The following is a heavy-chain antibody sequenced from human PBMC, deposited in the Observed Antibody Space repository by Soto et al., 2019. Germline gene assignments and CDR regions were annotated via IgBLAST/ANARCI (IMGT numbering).Heavy chain of an antibody. Sequence: QLQLQESGPGLVKPSETLSLTCTVSGGSISSSSYYWGWIRQPPGNVLECIGSIYYDGNTYYNPSLKSRVIISVDMSKNQFSLKLSSVTAADTAVYYCARSSIAPRLFMYPFDYWGQGTLVTVSS. CDR3: ARSSIAPRLFMYPFDY. CDR1: GGSISSSSYY. D-gene: IGHD6-6*01. J-gene: IGHJ4*02. CDR2: IYYDGNT. V-gene: IGHV4-39*01.